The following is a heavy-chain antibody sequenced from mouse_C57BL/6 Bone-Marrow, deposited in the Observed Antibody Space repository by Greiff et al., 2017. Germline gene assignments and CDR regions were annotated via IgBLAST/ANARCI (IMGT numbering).Heavy chain of an antibody. CDR3: ARNGELVFEY. Sequence: VQLQQPGAELVKPGASVKMSCKASGYTFTSYWITWVKQRPGQGLAWIGDIYPGSGSTKYNEKFKSKATLTVDTSSSTAYMQHSSLTSEDSAVYYCARNGELVFEYWGQGTTLTVSS. CDR1: GYTFTSYW. V-gene: IGHV1-55*01. J-gene: IGHJ2*01. CDR2: IYPGSGST. D-gene: IGHD4-1*01.